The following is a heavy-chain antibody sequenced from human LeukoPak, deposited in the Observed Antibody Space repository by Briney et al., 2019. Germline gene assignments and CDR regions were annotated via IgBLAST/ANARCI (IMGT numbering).Heavy chain of an antibody. CDR1: GGSISSYY. CDR3: ARSQEYDILTGYYDY. CDR2: IYYSGST. Sequence: SETLSLTCTVSGGSISSYYWSWIRQPPGKGLEWIGYIYYSGSTNYNPFLKSRVTISVDTSKNQFSLKLSSVTAADTAVYYCARSQEYDILTGYYDYWGQGTLVTVSS. V-gene: IGHV4-59*08. J-gene: IGHJ4*02. D-gene: IGHD3-9*01.